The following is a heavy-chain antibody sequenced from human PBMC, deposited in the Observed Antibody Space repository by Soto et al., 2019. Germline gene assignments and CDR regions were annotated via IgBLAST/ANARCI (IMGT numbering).Heavy chain of an antibody. CDR1: GFTVSNNY. V-gene: IGHV3-53*01. CDR3: ATQRGGGGY. J-gene: IGHJ4*02. Sequence: EVQLVESGGGLIQPGGSLRLSCAVSGFTVSNNYMSWVRQAPGKGLEGVSVIYSGGYTAYGDSVKGRFTISRDNSKNTLFFKRNGRDADAPAGYYGATQRGGGGYWGQGTLVTVSS. D-gene: IGHD6-25*01. CDR2: IYSGGYT.